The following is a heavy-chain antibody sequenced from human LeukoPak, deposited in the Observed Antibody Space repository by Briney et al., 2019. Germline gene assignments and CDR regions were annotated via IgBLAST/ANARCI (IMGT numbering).Heavy chain of an antibody. CDR1: GFTFDDYA. J-gene: IGHJ4*02. Sequence: GGSLRLSCAASGFTFDDYAMHWVRQAPGKGLEWVSGISWNSGSIGYADSVKGRFTISRDNAKNSLYLQMNGLRAEDTALYYCAKDYAWHYYGSGSYYNYWGQGTLVTVSS. CDR2: ISWNSGSI. V-gene: IGHV3-9*01. CDR3: AKDYAWHYYGSGSYYNY. D-gene: IGHD3-10*01.